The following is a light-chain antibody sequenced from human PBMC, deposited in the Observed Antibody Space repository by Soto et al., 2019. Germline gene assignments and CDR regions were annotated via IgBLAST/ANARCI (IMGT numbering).Light chain of an antibody. CDR2: KVS. CDR3: MQGAHWPLT. CDR1: QSLVYSAGNTY. V-gene: IGKV2-30*01. Sequence: DVVMTQSPLYLPVTLGQPASISCRSSQSLVYSAGNTYLSWFQQRPGQSPRRLIYKVSNRDSGVPDRFSGSGSVTDFTLKISRVEAEDVGVYYCMQGAHWPLTFGGGTKVEIK. J-gene: IGKJ4*01.